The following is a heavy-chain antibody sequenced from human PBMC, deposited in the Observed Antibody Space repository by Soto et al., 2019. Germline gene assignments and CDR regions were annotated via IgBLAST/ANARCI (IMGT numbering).Heavy chain of an antibody. CDR3: ARDRSVLARAARPRHSSGLWFDP. CDR2: TYYRCKWYN. Sequence: SQTLSLTCSISGDSVSSNSAAWNWIRQSPSRGLEWLGRTYYRCKWYNDYAVSVKSRITINPDTSKNQFPMQLNSVTPEDTAVYYCARDRSVLARAARPRHSSGLWFDPWGQGTLVTVAS. J-gene: IGHJ5*02. V-gene: IGHV6-1*01. CDR1: GDSVSSNSAA. D-gene: IGHD6-19*01.